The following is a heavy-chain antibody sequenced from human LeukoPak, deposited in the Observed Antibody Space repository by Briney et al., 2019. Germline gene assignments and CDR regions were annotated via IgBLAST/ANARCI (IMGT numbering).Heavy chain of an antibody. Sequence: SETLSLTCTVSGGSISSSSYYWGWIRQPPGKGLEWIGSIYYSGSTYYNPSLKSRVTISVDTSKNQFSLKLSSVTAADTAVYHCARESSSGTDYWGQGTLVTVSS. CDR3: ARESSSGTDY. CDR2: IYYSGST. D-gene: IGHD1-14*01. V-gene: IGHV4-39*02. CDR1: GGSISSSSYY. J-gene: IGHJ4*02.